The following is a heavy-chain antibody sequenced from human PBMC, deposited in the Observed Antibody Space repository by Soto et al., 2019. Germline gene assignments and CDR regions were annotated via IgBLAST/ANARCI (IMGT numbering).Heavy chain of an antibody. CDR3: VRAKYSSVPWDY. D-gene: IGHD3-22*01. CDR2: ISSDGVST. Sequence: GGSLRLSCEASGFTFNTYGMHWVRQAPGKGLEYVSTISSDGVSTYYANSVKGRFTISRDNSKNTLYLQMGSLRAEDMAVYYCVRAKYSSVPWDYWGQGTLVTVSS. CDR1: GFTFNTYG. J-gene: IGHJ4*02. V-gene: IGHV3-64*01.